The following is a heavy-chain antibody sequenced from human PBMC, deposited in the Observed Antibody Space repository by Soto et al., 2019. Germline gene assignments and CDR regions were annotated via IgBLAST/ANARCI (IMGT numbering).Heavy chain of an antibody. D-gene: IGHD6-13*01. J-gene: IGHJ4*02. CDR2: ISGSGGST. CDR3: ARRGPGTYFDY. V-gene: IGHV3-23*01. Sequence: EVQLLDSGGGLVQPGGSLRLSCAASGFTFSSYAMNWGRQAPGKGLEWVSVISGSGGSTYYADSVKGRFTISRDNSKNTLYLQMNSLRAEDTAVYYCARRGPGTYFDYWGQGTLVTVSS. CDR1: GFTFSSYA.